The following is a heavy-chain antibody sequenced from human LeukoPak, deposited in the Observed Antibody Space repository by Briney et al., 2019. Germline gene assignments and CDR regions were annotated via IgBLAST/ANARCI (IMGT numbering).Heavy chain of an antibody. CDR3: ARVDVDTAMVTRRYYYYGMDV. Sequence: GDSVKVSCKASGGTFSSYTISWVRQAPGQGLEWMGRIIPILGIANYAQKFQGRVTITADKSTSTAYMELSSLRSEDTAVYYCARVDVDTAMVTRRYYYYGMDVWGQGTTVTVSS. CDR2: IIPILGIA. V-gene: IGHV1-69*02. D-gene: IGHD5-18*01. CDR1: GGTFSSYT. J-gene: IGHJ6*02.